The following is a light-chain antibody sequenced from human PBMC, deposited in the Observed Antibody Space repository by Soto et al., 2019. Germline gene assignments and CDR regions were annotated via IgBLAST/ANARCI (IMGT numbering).Light chain of an antibody. CDR3: MQALQTPYI. Sequence: DIVMTQSPLSLPVTPGEPASISCRSSQSLLHNNGYNYLDWYLQKPGQSPHLLIYLGSNRASGVPDRFSGSGSGTDFTLKISRVEAEDVGVYYCMQALQTPYIFGQGTKLEIK. CDR2: LGS. CDR1: QSLLHNNGYNY. V-gene: IGKV2-28*01. J-gene: IGKJ2*01.